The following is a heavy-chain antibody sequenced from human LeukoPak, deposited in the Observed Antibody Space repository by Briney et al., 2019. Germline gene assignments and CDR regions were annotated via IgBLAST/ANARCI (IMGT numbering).Heavy chain of an antibody. CDR3: ARGDRGSGWYYFDY. J-gene: IGHJ4*02. CDR2: ISTYNGNT. Sequence: ASVKVSCKASGYTFTSYGISWVRQAPGQGLEWMGWISTYNGNTNYAQKLQGRVTMTTDTSTSTAYMELRSLRSDDTAVYYCARGDRGSGWYYFDYWGQGTLVTVSS. CDR1: GYTFTSYG. D-gene: IGHD6-19*01. V-gene: IGHV1-18*01.